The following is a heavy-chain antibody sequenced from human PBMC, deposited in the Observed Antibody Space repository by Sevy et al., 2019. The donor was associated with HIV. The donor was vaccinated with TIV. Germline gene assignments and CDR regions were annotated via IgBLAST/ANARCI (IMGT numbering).Heavy chain of an antibody. CDR2: TYYRSKWYN. Sequence: SQTLSLTCAISGDSVSSNSAAWNWIRQSPSRGLEWLGRTYYRSKWYNDYAVSVKSRITINPATSKNQFSLQLNSVTPQETDVYNCAREDRFYHYYGMDVWGQGTTVTVSS. CDR1: GDSVSSNSAA. CDR3: AREDRFYHYYGMDV. V-gene: IGHV6-1*01. J-gene: IGHJ6*02.